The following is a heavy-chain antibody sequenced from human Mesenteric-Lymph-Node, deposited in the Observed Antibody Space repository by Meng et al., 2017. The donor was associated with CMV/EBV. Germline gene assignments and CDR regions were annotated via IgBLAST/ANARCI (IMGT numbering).Heavy chain of an antibody. Sequence: GGSLRLSCVASGFTFTRNGMHWVRQRPGKGLEWVAVISYDGSNKYYADSVKGRFTISRDNAMNSLYLQMTSLGVEDTAMYYCARVGARYYFEYWGQGTLVTVSS. CDR3: ARVGARYYFEY. J-gene: IGHJ4*02. V-gene: IGHV3-30*12. CDR1: GFTFTRNG. D-gene: IGHD6-6*01. CDR2: ISYDGSNK.